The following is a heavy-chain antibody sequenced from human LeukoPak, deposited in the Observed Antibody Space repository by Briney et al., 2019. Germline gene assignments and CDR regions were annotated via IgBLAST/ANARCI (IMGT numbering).Heavy chain of an antibody. V-gene: IGHV4-39*07. CDR1: GGSISGGTYY. CDR2: VFHSGNT. CDR3: ARDRSVGVLPAPPFDF. Sequence: PSETLSLTCTVSGGSISGGTYYWGWIRQPPGKGLEWVGSVFHSGNTYYNPSLKSRLTISADTSKNQFSLTLTSVTAADTAVYYCARDRSVGVLPAPPFDFWGQGTLVTVSS. J-gene: IGHJ4*02. D-gene: IGHD6-6*01.